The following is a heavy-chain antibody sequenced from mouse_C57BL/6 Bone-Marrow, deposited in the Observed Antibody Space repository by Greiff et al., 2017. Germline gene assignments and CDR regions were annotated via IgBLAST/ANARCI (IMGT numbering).Heavy chain of an antibody. D-gene: IGHD1-1*01. Sequence: VQLQQPGAELVKPGASVKLSCKASGYTFTSYWMQWVKQRPGQGLEWIGELDPSDSYTNYNQKFKGKATLTVDTSSSTAYMQLSSLTSEDSAVYYCARYYYYGSSYNFDYWGQGTTLTVAS. J-gene: IGHJ2*01. CDR3: ARYYYYGSSYNFDY. CDR2: LDPSDSYT. V-gene: IGHV1-50*01. CDR1: GYTFTSYW.